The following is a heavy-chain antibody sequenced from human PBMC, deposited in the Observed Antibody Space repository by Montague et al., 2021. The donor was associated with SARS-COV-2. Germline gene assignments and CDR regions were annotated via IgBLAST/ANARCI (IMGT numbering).Heavy chain of an antibody. Sequence: SLRLSCAASGFTFGDYAMHWVRQAPGKGLEWVSGISWNSGSIGYADSVKGRFTISRDNAKNSLYLQMNSLRAEDTALYYCAKGIVRIVGGYYYYYGMDVWGQGTTVTVSS. CDR3: AKGIVRIVGGYYYYYGMDV. CDR1: GFTFGDYA. V-gene: IGHV3-9*01. D-gene: IGHD1-26*01. J-gene: IGHJ6*02. CDR2: ISWNSGSI.